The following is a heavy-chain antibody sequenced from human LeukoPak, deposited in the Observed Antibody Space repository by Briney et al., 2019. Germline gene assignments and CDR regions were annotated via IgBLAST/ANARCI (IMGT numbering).Heavy chain of an antibody. V-gene: IGHV3-73*01. CDR2: IRNKANSYAT. J-gene: IGHJ4*02. Sequence: GGSLRLSCAASGFTLRVSAVHWVRQASGKGLEWVVRIRNKANSYATAYSASVKGRFTISRDDSKNTAYLQMNSLKTEDTAVYYCTRSDDSSGYYSIDYWGQGTLVTVSS. CDR1: GFTLRVSA. CDR3: TRSDDSSGYYSIDY. D-gene: IGHD3-22*01.